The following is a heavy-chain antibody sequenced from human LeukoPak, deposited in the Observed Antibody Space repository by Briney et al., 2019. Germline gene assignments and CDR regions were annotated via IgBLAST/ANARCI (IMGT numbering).Heavy chain of an antibody. CDR2: IIPIFGTA. CDR1: GGTFSSYA. V-gene: IGHV1-69*13. D-gene: IGHD3-3*01. CDR3: ARVVWSGYYPTYYYYYMDV. Sequence: GASVKVSCKASGGTFSSYAISWVRQAPGQGLEWVGGIIPIFGTANYAQKFQGRVTITADESTSTAYMELSSLRSEDTAVYYCARVVWSGYYPTYYYYYMDVWGKGTTVTVSS. J-gene: IGHJ6*03.